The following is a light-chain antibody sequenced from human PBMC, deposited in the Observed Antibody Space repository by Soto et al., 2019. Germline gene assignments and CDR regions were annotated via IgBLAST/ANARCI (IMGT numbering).Light chain of an antibody. CDR2: GAY. J-gene: IGKJ5*01. Sequence: EVVLTQSPVTLSLSPGERATLSCRASQSFRGLLAWYQQKPGQAPRLLIYGAYNRATGIPPRFSGSGSGTDLTLTISSLEPEDSAVYYCQQRHMWPITFGQGTRLEIK. CDR1: QSFRGL. V-gene: IGKV3-11*01. CDR3: QQRHMWPIT.